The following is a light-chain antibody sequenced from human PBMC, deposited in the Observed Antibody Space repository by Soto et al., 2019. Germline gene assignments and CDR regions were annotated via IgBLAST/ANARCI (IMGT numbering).Light chain of an antibody. V-gene: IGLV1-40*01. J-gene: IGLJ2*01. CDR1: SSNIGAGYD. CDR3: QSYDSSLSVV. CDR2: GNS. Sequence: QSVLTQPPSVSGAPGQRVTISCTGSSSNIGAGYDVHWYQQLPGTAPKLLIYGNSNRPSGVPDRFSGSKSGTSASLAITGLQAEDVADYYCQSYDSSLSVVFGGGPTLTVL.